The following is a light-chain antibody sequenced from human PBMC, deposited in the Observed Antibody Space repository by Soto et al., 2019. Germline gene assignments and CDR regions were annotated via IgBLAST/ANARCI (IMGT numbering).Light chain of an antibody. CDR3: CSSAGTFTWV. CDR2: EGN. CDR1: SSDVGNYKF. J-gene: IGLJ3*02. V-gene: IGLV2-23*01. Sequence: QSVLTQPASVSGSPGQSITLSCTGSSSDVGNYKFVSWYQQQPDKAPKLMIYEGNKRPSGVSDRFSGSQSGNTASLTISGLQAEDEADYYCCSSAGTFTWVFGGGTQLTVL.